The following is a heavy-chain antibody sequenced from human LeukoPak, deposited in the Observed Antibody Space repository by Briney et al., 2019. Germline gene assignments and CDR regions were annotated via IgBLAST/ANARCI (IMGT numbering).Heavy chain of an antibody. CDR2: INQDGSGK. CDR3: ARPRYGSGSYYNENAFNI. J-gene: IGHJ3*02. CDR1: GFTFSSYW. Sequence: PGGSLRLSCAPSGFTFSSYWMSWVRQAPGKGLEWVANINQDGSGKYYVDSVKGRFTISRDNAKNSLYLQMNSMKAEDTAVYYCARPRYGSGSYYNENAFNIWSQGTMVTVSS. V-gene: IGHV3-7*01. D-gene: IGHD3-10*01.